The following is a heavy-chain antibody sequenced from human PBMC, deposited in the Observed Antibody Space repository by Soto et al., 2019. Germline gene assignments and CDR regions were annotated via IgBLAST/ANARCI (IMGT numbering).Heavy chain of an antibody. CDR1: GGSISSSTYY. CDR3: ARRGGPADF. CDR2: IYFGGST. J-gene: IGHJ4*02. V-gene: IGHV4-39*01. D-gene: IGHD2-15*01. Sequence: QLQLQESGPGLVKPSETLSLTCTVSGGSISSSTYYWGWIRQPPGKGLEWIGSIYFGGSTYYNPSLKSRVTISVATSKSQFSLKLSSVTAADTAVYYCARRGGPADFWGQGTLVTVSS.